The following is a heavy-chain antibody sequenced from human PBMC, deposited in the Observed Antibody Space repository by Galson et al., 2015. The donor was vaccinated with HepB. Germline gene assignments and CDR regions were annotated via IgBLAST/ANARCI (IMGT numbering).Heavy chain of an antibody. CDR3: AKFRGQGPLRAADY. CDR1: GFIFGSYA. CDR2: ISGSGDIT. J-gene: IGHJ4*02. V-gene: IGHV3-23*01. D-gene: IGHD6-25*01. Sequence: PRLSCAASGFIFGSYAMSWVRQAPGKGLEWVSFISGSGDITYYADSVQGRFTISRDNLKSKVYLQMNSLRAEDTAFYYCAKFRGQGPLRAADYWSQGTLVTVSS.